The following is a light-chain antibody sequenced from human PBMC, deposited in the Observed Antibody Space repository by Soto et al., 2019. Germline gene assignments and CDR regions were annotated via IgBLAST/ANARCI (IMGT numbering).Light chain of an antibody. CDR2: AAT. V-gene: IGKV1-39*01. CDR3: QQSYSNPRT. Sequence: IHITHSPSTLSASVVYIVTITCRASQSISSWLAWYQQKPGKAPNLLIYAATTLQSGVPSRFSGSGSGTDFTLTISSLQPEDFATYYCQQSYSNPRTFGQGTKVDIK. J-gene: IGKJ1*01. CDR1: QSISSW.